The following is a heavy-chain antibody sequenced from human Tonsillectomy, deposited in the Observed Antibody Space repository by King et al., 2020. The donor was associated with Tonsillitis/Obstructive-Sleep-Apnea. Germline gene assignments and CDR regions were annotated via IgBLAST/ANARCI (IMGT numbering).Heavy chain of an antibody. Sequence: QLVQSGGGVVQPGRSLRLSCAASGFTFSSYAMHWVRQAPGKGLELVAVISYDGSNKYYADSVKGRFTISRDNSKNTLYLQMNSLRAEDTAVYYCARGYCTGGVCYNYYYYYMDVWGKGTTVTVSS. D-gene: IGHD2-8*02. CDR3: ARGYCTGGVCYNYYYYYMDV. CDR2: ISYDGSNK. J-gene: IGHJ6*03. V-gene: IGHV3-30*01. CDR1: GFTFSSYA.